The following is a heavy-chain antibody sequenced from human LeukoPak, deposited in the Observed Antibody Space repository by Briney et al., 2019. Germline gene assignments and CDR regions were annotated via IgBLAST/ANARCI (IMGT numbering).Heavy chain of an antibody. J-gene: IGHJ5*02. CDR3: ARDWVDTAGNWFDP. CDR1: GGSISSYY. CDR2: IYYSGST. V-gene: IGHV4-59*12. D-gene: IGHD5-18*01. Sequence: TSETLSLTCTVSGGSISSYYWSWIRQPPGKGLEWIGSIYYSGSTYYNPSLKSRVTISVDRSKNQFSLKLSSVTAADTAVYYCARDWVDTAGNWFDPWGQGTLVTVSS.